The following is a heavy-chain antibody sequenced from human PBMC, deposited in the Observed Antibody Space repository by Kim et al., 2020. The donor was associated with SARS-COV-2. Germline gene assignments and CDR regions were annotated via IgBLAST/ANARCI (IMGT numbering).Heavy chain of an antibody. J-gene: IGHJ4*02. CDR2: INKDGSST. CDR1: GFTFSNYW. Sequence: GGSLRLSCAASGFTFSNYWMHWVRQAPGKGLMWVSRINKDGSSTKYADSVKGRFTISRDNAKDTLYLQMNSLRAEDTAVYYCARESPCGGVIVPDYWGQG. CDR3: ARESPCGGVIVPDY. V-gene: IGHV3-74*03. D-gene: IGHD3-16*02.